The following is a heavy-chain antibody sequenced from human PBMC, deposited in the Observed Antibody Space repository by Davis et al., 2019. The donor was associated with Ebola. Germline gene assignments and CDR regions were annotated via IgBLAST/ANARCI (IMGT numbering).Heavy chain of an antibody. D-gene: IGHD5-12*01. CDR3: ARDYIVFDY. CDR2: IRSKANSYAT. V-gene: IGHV3-73*01. Sequence: GESLKISCAASGFTFSGSAMHWVRRASGKGLEWVGRIRSKANSYATAYAASVKGRFTISRDDSKNTAYLQMNSLKTEDTAVYYCARDYIVFDYWGQGTLVTVSS. CDR1: GFTFSGSA. J-gene: IGHJ4*02.